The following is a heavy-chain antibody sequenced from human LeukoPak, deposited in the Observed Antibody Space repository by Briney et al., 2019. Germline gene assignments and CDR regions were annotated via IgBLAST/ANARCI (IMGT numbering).Heavy chain of an antibody. CDR2: INPSGGST. CDR3: ARLESSGVTQDLYYYYAMDV. V-gene: IGHV1-46*01. CDR1: GYTFTSYY. Sequence: ASVKVSCKASGYTFTSYYMHWVRQAPGQGLEWMGIINPSGGSTSYAQKFQGRVTITADKSTNTAYMELSSLRSEDTAVYYCARLESSGVTQDLYYYYAMDVWGQGTTVIVSS. D-gene: IGHD3-3*01. J-gene: IGHJ6*02.